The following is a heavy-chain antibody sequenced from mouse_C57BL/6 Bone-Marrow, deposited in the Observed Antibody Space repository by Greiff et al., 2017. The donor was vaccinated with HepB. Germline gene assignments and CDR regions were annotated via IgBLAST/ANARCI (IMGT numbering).Heavy chain of an antibody. V-gene: IGHV1-50*01. CDR1: GYTFTSYW. CDR2: IDPSDSYT. CDR3: ALTTVGGFAY. D-gene: IGHD1-1*01. J-gene: IGHJ3*01. Sequence: QVQLQQSGAELVKPGASVKLSCKASGYTFTSYWMQWVKQRPGQGLEWIGEIDPSDSYTNYNQKFKGKATLTVDTSSSTAYMQLSSLTSEDSAVYYCALTTVGGFAYWGQGTLVTVSA.